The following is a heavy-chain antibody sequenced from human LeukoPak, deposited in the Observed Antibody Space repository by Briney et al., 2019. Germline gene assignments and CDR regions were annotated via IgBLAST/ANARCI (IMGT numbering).Heavy chain of an antibody. CDR1: GYTFTSYA. J-gene: IGHJ3*02. V-gene: IGHV1-46*01. Sequence: GASVKVSCKASGYTFTSYAMNWVRQAPGQGLEWMGIINPSGGSTNYAQKFQGRVTMTRDTSTSTVYMELSSLRSDHTAVYYCATGSRVFAFDIWGQGTMVTVSS. D-gene: IGHD6-25*01. CDR2: INPSGGST. CDR3: ATGSRVFAFDI.